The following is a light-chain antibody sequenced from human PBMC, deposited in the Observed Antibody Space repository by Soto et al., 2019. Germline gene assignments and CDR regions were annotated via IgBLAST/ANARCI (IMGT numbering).Light chain of an antibody. V-gene: IGLV2-14*01. Sequence: QSALTQPASVSGSPGQSITISCTGTSSDVGGYNYVSWYQQHPGKAPKLMIYEVSNRPSGVSNRFSGSKSGNTASLTISGLQAEDEADYYCSSFTSRSTDVFGTGTKLTV. J-gene: IGLJ1*01. CDR1: SSDVGGYNY. CDR2: EVS. CDR3: SSFTSRSTDV.